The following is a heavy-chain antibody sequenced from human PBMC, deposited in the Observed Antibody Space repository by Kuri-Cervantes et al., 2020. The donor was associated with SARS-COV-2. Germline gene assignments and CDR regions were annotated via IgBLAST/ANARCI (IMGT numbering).Heavy chain of an antibody. D-gene: IGHD1-14*01. CDR1: GLTFSDYG. CDR2: IWYDESNE. J-gene: IGHJ4*02. CDR3: ARGRKMEPNIIDH. V-gene: IGHV3-33*01. Sequence: GGSLRLSCAASGLTFSDYGMHWVRQAPGKGLEWVAVIWYDESNEYYADSVKGRFTISRDNSKNTLYLHMNSLRAEDTAVYYCARGRKMEPNIIDHWGQGTLVTVSS.